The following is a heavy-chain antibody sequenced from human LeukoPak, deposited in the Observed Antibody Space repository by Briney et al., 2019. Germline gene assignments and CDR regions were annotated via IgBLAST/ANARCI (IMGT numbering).Heavy chain of an antibody. CDR1: GFTFSSYE. J-gene: IGHJ4*02. V-gene: IGHV3-48*03. CDR2: ISSSGSTI. CDR3: AKDQAGG. D-gene: IGHD3-10*01. Sequence: GGSLRLSCAASGFTFSSYEMNWVRQAPGKGLEWVSYISSSGSTIYYADFVKGRFTISRDNSKSTLFLQMNTLRAEDTAFYYCAKDQAGGWGQGTLVTVS.